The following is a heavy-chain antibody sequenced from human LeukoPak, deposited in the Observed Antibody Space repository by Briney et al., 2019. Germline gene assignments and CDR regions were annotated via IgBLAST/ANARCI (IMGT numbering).Heavy chain of an antibody. V-gene: IGHV1-2*02. D-gene: IGHD3-22*01. CDR1: GYTFTGYY. J-gene: IGHJ4*02. CDR3: ASGSGSSY. Sequence: ASVKVSCKASGYTFTGYYLHWVRQAPGQGFEWMGWINTNSGGTNCAEKFRDRVTMTRDTSISTAYMEMTGLTSDDTAVYYCASGSGSSYWGQGTLVTVSS. CDR2: INTNSGGT.